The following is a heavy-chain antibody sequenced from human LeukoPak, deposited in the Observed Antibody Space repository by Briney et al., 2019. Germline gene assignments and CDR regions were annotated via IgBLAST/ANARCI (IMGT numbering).Heavy chain of an antibody. CDR1: GYTFTSYA. Sequence: ASVKVSCKASGYTFTSYAMNWVRQAPGQGLEWMGWINTNTGNPTYAQGFTGRFVFSLDTSVSTAYLQISSLKAEDTAVYYCARERDCSSTSCYYVSLWFDPWGQGTLVTVSS. V-gene: IGHV7-4-1*02. D-gene: IGHD2-2*01. CDR3: ARERDCSSTSCYYVSLWFDP. CDR2: INTNTGNP. J-gene: IGHJ5*02.